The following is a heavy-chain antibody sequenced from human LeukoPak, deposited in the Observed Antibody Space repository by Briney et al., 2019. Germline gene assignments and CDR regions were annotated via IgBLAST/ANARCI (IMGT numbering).Heavy chain of an antibody. V-gene: IGHV3-74*01. CDR1: GFTFSSYW. Sequence: GGSLRLSCAASGFTFSSYWMHWVRQAPGKGLVWVSRINSDGSSTSYADSVKGRFTISRDNAENTLYLQMNSLRAEDTALYYCSRDLGSGRYSDYWGQGTLVTVSS. CDR3: SRDLGSGRYSDY. CDR2: INSDGSST. J-gene: IGHJ4*02. D-gene: IGHD6-19*01.